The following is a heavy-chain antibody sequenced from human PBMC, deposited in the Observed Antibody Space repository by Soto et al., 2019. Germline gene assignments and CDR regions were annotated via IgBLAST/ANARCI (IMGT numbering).Heavy chain of an antibody. CDR1: GGSISSGYY. CDR3: ARDAPVAVGGPNSMDV. Sequence: QVQLQESGPGLVKPSQTLSLTCTVSGGSISSGYYWSWIRQHPVKGLEWIGYIYYSGNTYDNPSLKSRVSISLDTSKSQFSLKLDSVTAADTAVYYCARDAPVAVGGPNSMDVWGQGTTVTVSS. CDR2: IYYSGNT. V-gene: IGHV4-31*03. J-gene: IGHJ6*02. D-gene: IGHD6-13*01.